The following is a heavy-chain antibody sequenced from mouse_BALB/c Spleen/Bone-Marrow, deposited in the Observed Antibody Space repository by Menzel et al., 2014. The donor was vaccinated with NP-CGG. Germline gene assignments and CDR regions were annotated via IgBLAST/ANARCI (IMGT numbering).Heavy chain of an antibody. J-gene: IGHJ3*01. CDR2: INPSTGYT. D-gene: IGHD2-4*01. V-gene: IGHV1-7*01. Sequence: VKLMESGAELAKPGASVKMSCKASGYTFTSYWMHWVRQRPGQGLEWIGYINPSTGYTEYNQRFKDEATLAAVKSSTTAYMQLSGLTSEDSAVYYCARDDYDAFAYWGQGTLVTVSA. CDR1: GYTFTSYW. CDR3: ARDDYDAFAY.